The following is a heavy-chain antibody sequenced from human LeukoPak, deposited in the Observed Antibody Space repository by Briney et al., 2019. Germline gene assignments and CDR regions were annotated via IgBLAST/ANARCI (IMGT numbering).Heavy chain of an antibody. D-gene: IGHD6-19*01. CDR1: GGTFSSYT. V-gene: IGHV1-69*04. Sequence: SVKVSCKASGGTFSSYTISWVRQAPGQGLEWMGRIIPILGIANYAQKFQGRVTMTRNTSISTAYMELSSLRSEDTAVYYCAREGIAVAGLDYWGQGTLVTVAS. CDR2: IIPILGIA. CDR3: AREGIAVAGLDY. J-gene: IGHJ4*02.